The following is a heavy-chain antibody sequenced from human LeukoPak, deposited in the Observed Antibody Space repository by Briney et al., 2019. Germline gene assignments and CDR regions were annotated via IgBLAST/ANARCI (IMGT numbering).Heavy chain of an antibody. D-gene: IGHD3-22*01. Sequence: SETLSLTCTVSGGSISSYYWSWIRQPPGKGLEWIGYIYYSGSTNYNPSLKSRVTISVDTSKNQFSLRLSSVTAADTAVYHCARGDAYYDSSGYPLDDYGMDVWGQGTTVTVSS. CDR1: GGSISSYY. CDR2: IYYSGST. J-gene: IGHJ6*02. CDR3: ARGDAYYDSSGYPLDDYGMDV. V-gene: IGHV4-59*01.